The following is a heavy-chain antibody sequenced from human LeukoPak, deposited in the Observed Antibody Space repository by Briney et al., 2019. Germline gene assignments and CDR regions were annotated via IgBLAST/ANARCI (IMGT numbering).Heavy chain of an antibody. J-gene: IGHJ4*02. CDR2: ISSSGYTT. CDR3: AKEYCSGGSCYSGY. D-gene: IGHD2-15*01. CDR1: GFSLSSYA. V-gene: IGHV3-23*01. Sequence: PGGSLRLSCAASGFSLSSYAMSWVRQAPGKGLEWVSAISSSGYTTYYADSVKGRFSISRDNSKNTVYLQMSSLRGEDTAVYHCAKEYCSGGSCYSGYWGQGALVTVSS.